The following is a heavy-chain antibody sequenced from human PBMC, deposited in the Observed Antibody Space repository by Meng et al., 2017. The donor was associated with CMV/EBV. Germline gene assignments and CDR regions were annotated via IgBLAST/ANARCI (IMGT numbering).Heavy chain of an antibody. CDR1: GFTFSDYY. CDR2: ISSSGSTI. CDR3: ARSQRDYFDY. Sequence: GESLKISCAASGFTFSDYYMSWIRQAPGKGLEWVLYISSSGSTIYNADSVKGRFTISRDNAKNSLYLQMNSLRAEDTAVYYCARSQRDYFDYWGQGTLVTVSS. V-gene: IGHV3-11*01. J-gene: IGHJ4*02.